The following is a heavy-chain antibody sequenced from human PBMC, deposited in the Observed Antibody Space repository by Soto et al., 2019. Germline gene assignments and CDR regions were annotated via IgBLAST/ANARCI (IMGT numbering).Heavy chain of an antibody. Sequence: PGGSLRLSCAASGFTFSSYGMHWVRQAPGKGLEWVAVIWYDGSNKYYADSVKGRFTISRDNSKNTLYLQMNSLRAEDTAVYYCAKDLYDFWSGYPPYNWFDPWGQGTLVTVSS. CDR1: GFTFSSYG. CDR2: IWYDGSNK. V-gene: IGHV3-33*06. D-gene: IGHD3-3*01. J-gene: IGHJ5*02. CDR3: AKDLYDFWSGYPPYNWFDP.